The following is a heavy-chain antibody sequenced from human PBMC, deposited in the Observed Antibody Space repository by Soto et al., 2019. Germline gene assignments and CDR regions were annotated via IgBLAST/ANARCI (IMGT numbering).Heavy chain of an antibody. J-gene: IGHJ4*02. CDR3: AREASRRYSSGWYFDY. D-gene: IGHD6-19*01. Sequence: QVQLVESGGGVVQPGRSLRLSCAAYGFTFSSYGMQWVRQAPGKGLEWVAVIWYDGSNKYYADSVKGRFTISRDNSKNTLYLQMNSLRAEDTAVYYCAREASRRYSSGWYFDYWAQGTLVTVSS. V-gene: IGHV3-33*01. CDR2: IWYDGSNK. CDR1: GFTFSSYG.